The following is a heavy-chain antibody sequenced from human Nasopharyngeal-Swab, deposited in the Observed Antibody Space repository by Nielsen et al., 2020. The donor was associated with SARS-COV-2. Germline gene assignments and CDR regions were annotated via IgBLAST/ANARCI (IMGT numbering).Heavy chain of an antibody. Sequence: GESLMISCAASGFTFSSYSMHWVRQAPGKGLEWVSYISRTLDSIYYADSVKGRFTISRDNAKNSLDLQMNSLRADDTAAYYCARGHYDYWTGLDVWGEGTTVTVSS. V-gene: IGHV3-48*04. CDR3: ARGHYDYWTGLDV. CDR1: GFTFSSYS. D-gene: IGHD3/OR15-3a*01. J-gene: IGHJ6*04. CDR2: ISRTLDSI.